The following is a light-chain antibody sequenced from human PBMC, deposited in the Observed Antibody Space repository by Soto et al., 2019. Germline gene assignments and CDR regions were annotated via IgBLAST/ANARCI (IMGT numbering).Light chain of an antibody. CDR3: LHDYNYPRT. J-gene: IGKJ1*01. Sequence: AIQMTQSPSSLSASVGDRVTITCRASQGINNELAWFQQKPGKAPKLLIYAASSLQSGVPSRFSGSGSGTDFALTISSRQPEDFATYFCLHDYNYPRTFGQGTKV. V-gene: IGKV1-6*01. CDR2: AAS. CDR1: QGINNE.